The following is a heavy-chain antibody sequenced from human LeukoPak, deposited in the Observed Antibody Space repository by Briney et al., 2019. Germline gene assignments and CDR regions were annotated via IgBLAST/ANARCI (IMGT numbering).Heavy chain of an antibody. J-gene: IGHJ5*02. CDR1: GGSISSSTYY. CDR3: ARDSGPAQGYNWFDP. D-gene: IGHD1-1*01. V-gene: IGHV4-39*07. Sequence: SETLSLTCTVSGGSISSSTYYWGWIRQPPGKGLEWIGTIYYSGSTYYNPSLKSRVTISLDTSKNQFSLKLRSVAAADTAVYYCARDSGPAQGYNWFDPWGQGTLVTVSS. CDR2: IYYSGST.